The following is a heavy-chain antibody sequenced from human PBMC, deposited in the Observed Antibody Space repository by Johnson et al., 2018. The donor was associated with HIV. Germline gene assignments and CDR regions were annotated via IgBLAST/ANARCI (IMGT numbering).Heavy chain of an antibody. Sequence: VQLVESGGGVVRPGGSLRLSCAASGFTFDDYGMSWVRQAPGKGLEWVSGINWNGGSTGYADSVKGRFTISRDNAKNSLYLQMNSLRAEDTAFYYCARDRRNRQWQRLDAFDIWGQGTMVTVSS. CDR1: GFTFDDYG. V-gene: IGHV3-20*04. D-gene: IGHD6-19*01. CDR2: INWNGGST. CDR3: ARDRRNRQWQRLDAFDI. J-gene: IGHJ3*02.